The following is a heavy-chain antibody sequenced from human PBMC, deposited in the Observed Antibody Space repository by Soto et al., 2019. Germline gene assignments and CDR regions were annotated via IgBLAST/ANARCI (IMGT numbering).Heavy chain of an antibody. V-gene: IGHV3-23*01. D-gene: IGHD5-12*01. CDR1: GFTFSSHS. CDR3: ARWSGYGDL. Sequence: EVQVLESGGGLVQPGGSLRLSCVGSGFTFSSHSITWVRQTPVKGLEWVSGITGSGDITWYRDSVRGRFTLSRDNSKNTAYLQMNSLRADDTAVYYFARWSGYGDLWGQGTLVTVSS. CDR2: ITGSGDIT. J-gene: IGHJ4*02.